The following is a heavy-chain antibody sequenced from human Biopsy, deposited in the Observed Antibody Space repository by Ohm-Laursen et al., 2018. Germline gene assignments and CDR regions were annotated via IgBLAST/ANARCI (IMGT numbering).Heavy chain of an antibody. V-gene: IGHV1-69*04. D-gene: IGHD5-24*01. CDR2: IVPILGTV. CDR3: ATGADGYYTEFDF. CDR1: GGPFNNHA. J-gene: IGHJ4*02. Sequence: SSVKVSCKASGGPFNNHAFSWVRQAPGQGLEWLGRIVPILGTVNYAQRFQGGVALTADKSTGTAYMELNRLISDDTAVYYCATGADGYYTEFDFWGQGTLITVSS.